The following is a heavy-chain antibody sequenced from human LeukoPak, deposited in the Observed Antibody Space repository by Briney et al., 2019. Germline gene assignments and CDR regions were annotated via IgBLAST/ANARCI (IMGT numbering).Heavy chain of an antibody. V-gene: IGHV1-2*02. Sequence: ASVKVSCKASGDTFSSYGINWVRQAPGQGLEWMGWINPNSGGTNYAQKFQGRVTMTRDTSISTAYMELSRLRSDDTAVYYCARVEGITMVRGVDYWGQGTLVTVSS. D-gene: IGHD3-10*01. CDR2: INPNSGGT. J-gene: IGHJ4*02. CDR3: ARVEGITMVRGVDY. CDR1: GDTFSSYG.